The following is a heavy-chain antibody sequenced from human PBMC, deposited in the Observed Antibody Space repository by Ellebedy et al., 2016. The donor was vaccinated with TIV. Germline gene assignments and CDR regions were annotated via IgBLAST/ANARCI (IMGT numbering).Heavy chain of an antibody. D-gene: IGHD2-15*01. CDR1: GGSISSSSYY. CDR3: ASSWGYCNGGSCALSPFEAFDI. V-gene: IGHV4-39*06. J-gene: IGHJ3*02. Sequence: SETLSLTCTVSGGSISSSSYYWGWIRQPPGKGLEWIGSIYYSGSTYYNPSLKSRVTISVDTSKNQFPLKLSSVTAADTAGYYCASSWGYCNGGSCALSPFEAFDIWGQGTMVTVSS. CDR2: IYYSGST.